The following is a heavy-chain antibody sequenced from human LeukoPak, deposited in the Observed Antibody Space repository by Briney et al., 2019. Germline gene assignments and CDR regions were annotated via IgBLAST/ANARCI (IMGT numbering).Heavy chain of an antibody. CDR1: GLSLGSYS. CDR2: ITSSGSYR. D-gene: IGHD3-22*01. Sequence: PGGSLRLFCAVSGLSLGSYSMNWVRQAPGKGLQWVPPITSSGSYRSYGDSVKGRFTTSRDNAKNSLYLQMNSLRAEDTAVYYCARKGYYDSGTFDIWGQGTMVTVS. J-gene: IGHJ3*02. CDR3: ARKGYYDSGTFDI. V-gene: IGHV3-21*01.